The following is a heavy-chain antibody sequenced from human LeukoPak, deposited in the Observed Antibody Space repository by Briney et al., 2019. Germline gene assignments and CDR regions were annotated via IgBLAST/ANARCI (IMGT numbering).Heavy chain of an antibody. CDR2: ISWNSGTI. D-gene: IGHD1-26*01. V-gene: IGHV3-9*01. J-gene: IGHJ4*02. CDR1: GFTFDDYA. Sequence: PGGSLRLSCAASGFTFDDYAMHWVRQAPGKGQEWVSGISWNSGTIDYAHSVKGRFTISRDTAKNSVYVQMNSLRPEDTALYYCAKGTGRYWTFFDSWGQGTLVTVSS. CDR3: AKGTGRYWTFFDS.